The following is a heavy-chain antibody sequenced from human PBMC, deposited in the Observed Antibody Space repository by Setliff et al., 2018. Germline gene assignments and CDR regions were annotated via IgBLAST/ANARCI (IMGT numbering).Heavy chain of an antibody. CDR2: IYYSGST. CDR3: ARDRGHDYGGLDI. V-gene: IGHV4-59*11. J-gene: IGHJ3*02. Sequence: PSETLSLTCTVSRDSISSHYWSWIRQPPGKGLEWIGSIYYSGSTNYNPSLKSRVTISVDTSKNQFALKLSSVTAADTAVYYCARDRGHDYGGLDIWGQGTMVTVSS. D-gene: IGHD4-17*01. CDR1: RDSISSHY.